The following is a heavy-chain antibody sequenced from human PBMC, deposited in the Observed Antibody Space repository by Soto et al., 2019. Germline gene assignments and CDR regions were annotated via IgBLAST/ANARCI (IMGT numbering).Heavy chain of an antibody. CDR1: GFTVSSNY. Sequence: GGSLRLSCAASGFTVSSNYMSWVRQAPGKGLEWVSVIYSGGSTYYADSVKGRFTISRYNSKNTLYLQMNSLRAEDTSVYYCASEYYYDRSCYSVIAFDIWGQGTMVTVSS. CDR2: IYSGGST. D-gene: IGHD3-22*01. V-gene: IGHV3-53*01. J-gene: IGHJ3*02. CDR3: ASEYYYDRSCYSVIAFDI.